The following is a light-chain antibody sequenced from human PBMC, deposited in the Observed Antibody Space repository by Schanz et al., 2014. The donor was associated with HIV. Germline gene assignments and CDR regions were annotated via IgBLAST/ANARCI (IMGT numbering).Light chain of an antibody. J-gene: IGLJ3*02. CDR3: SSYTSSSIWV. CDR1: SSNIGAGHD. Sequence: QSVLTQPPSMSRAPGQRVAISCTGSSSNIGAGHDVHWYQQLPGTAPKLLIYGNNNRPSGVPDRFSGSRSGTSASLAITGLQAEDEADYYCSSYTSSSIWVFGGGTKLTVL. CDR2: GNN. V-gene: IGLV1-40*01.